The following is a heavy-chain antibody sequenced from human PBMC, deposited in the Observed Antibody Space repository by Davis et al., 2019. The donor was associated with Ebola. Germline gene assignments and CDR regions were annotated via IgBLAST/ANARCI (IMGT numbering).Heavy chain of an antibody. V-gene: IGHV3-30*02. J-gene: IGHJ3*02. CDR1: GFTFSTYG. D-gene: IGHD1-26*01. CDR3: AKDTSNIWFDI. Sequence: GESLKISCAASGFTFSTYGMHWVRQAPGKGLEWVAFIRNDGSKKYYVDSVKGRFTISRDNSKNTFYLQMNSLRAEDTALYYCAKDTSNIWFDIWGQGTNVTVSS. CDR2: IRNDGSKK.